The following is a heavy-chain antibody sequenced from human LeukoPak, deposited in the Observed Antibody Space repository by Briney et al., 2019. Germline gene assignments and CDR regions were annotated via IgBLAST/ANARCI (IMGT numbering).Heavy chain of an antibody. Sequence: GGSLRLSCAASGFTFSSYAMSWVRQAPGKGLEWVANIKQDGSEKYYVDSVKGRFTISRDNAKNSLYLQMNSLRAEDTAVYYCARPIAAAAVNYWGQGTLVTVSS. V-gene: IGHV3-7*03. J-gene: IGHJ4*02. D-gene: IGHD6-25*01. CDR1: GFTFSSYA. CDR3: ARPIAAAAVNY. CDR2: IKQDGSEK.